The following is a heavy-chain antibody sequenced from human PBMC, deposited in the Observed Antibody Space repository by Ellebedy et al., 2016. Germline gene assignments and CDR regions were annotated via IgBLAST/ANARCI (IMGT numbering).Heavy chain of an antibody. Sequence: GESLKISCAASGFTFSSYSMNWVRQAPGKGLEWVSSISSSSSYIYYADSVKGRFTISRDNSKNSLYLQMNNLRAEDTAVYYCARGPLGGLDYWGQGTLVTVSS. D-gene: IGHD3-16*01. V-gene: IGHV3-21*01. CDR2: ISSSSSYI. CDR3: ARGPLGGLDY. CDR1: GFTFSSYS. J-gene: IGHJ4*02.